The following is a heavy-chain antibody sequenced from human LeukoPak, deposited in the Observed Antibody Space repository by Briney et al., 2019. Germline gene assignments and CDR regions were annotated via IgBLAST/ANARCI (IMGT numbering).Heavy chain of an antibody. CDR3: TAPSCTRTACYASDF. CDR1: GFTFSDAW. J-gene: IGHJ4*02. D-gene: IGHD2-2*01. V-gene: IGHV3-15*01. CDR2: VKSRAVGGTA. Sequence: GGSLRLSCVGSGFTFSDAWMSWVRQAPGKGLEWVARVKSRAVGGTADYAAPVKGRFTISRDDSKSRLYLQMSSLRTEDTALYYCTAPSCTRTACYASDFWGQGTLVTVSS.